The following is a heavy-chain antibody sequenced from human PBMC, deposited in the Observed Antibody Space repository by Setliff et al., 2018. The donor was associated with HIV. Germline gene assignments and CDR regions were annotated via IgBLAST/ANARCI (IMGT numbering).Heavy chain of an antibody. J-gene: IGHJ4*02. D-gene: IGHD3-10*01. V-gene: IGHV3-74*01. CDR3: ADPPSGF. CDR1: GFTFRSYW. CDR2: MSMDGSNI. Sequence: PGGSLRLSCATSGFTFRSYWMHWVRQAPGKGLVWVSHMSMDGSNIKYADSVKGRFTISRDNAKNSLYLQMNSLRVEDTAIYYCADPPSGFWGQGTLVTVSS.